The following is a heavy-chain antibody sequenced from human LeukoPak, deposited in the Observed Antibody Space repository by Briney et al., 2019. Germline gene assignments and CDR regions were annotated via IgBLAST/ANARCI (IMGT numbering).Heavy chain of an antibody. J-gene: IGHJ3*02. V-gene: IGHV4-4*02. CDR1: GGSISSSNW. CDR2: IYHSGST. CDR3: ARGVDTAMGDAFDI. Sequence: SETLSLTCAVSGGSISSSNWWSWVRQPPGKGLEWIREIYHSGSTTYNPSLKSRVTISGDTSKNQFSLKLSSVTAADTAVYFCARGVDTAMGDAFDIWGQGTMVTVSS. D-gene: IGHD5-18*01.